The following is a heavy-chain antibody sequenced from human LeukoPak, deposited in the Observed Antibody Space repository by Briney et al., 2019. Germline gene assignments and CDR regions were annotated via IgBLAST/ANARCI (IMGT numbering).Heavy chain of an antibody. Sequence: AGGSLRLSCAASGFTFSSYTMNWVRQAPGKGLEWISYISSRSSTIYYADSVKGRFSISRDNAKNSLYLQMNSLRADDTAVYYCVREEGWSYYYAMDVWGQGTTVTVSS. CDR1: GFTFSSYT. CDR3: VREEGWSYYYAMDV. J-gene: IGHJ6*02. CDR2: ISSRSSTI. V-gene: IGHV3-48*04.